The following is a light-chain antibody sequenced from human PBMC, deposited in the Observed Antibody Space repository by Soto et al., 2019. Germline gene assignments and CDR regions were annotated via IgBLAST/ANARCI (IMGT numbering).Light chain of an antibody. V-gene: IGKV1-17*01. CDR1: QDIRSD. Sequence: DIQMTQSPSSLSASVGDRVTITCRASQDIRSDLGWFQQEARKAPKRLIYAASLLQSEVPSRFSGTGSGTEFTLTISSLQAEDFATYFCVQHLSYPFTFGQGTKLEIK. CDR3: VQHLSYPFT. CDR2: AAS. J-gene: IGKJ2*01.